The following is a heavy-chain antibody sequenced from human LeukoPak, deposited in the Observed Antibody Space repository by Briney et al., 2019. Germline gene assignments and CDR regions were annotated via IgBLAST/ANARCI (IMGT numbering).Heavy chain of an antibody. CDR1: GGTFSSYA. Sequence: ASVTVSCKASGGTFSSYAISWVRQAPGQGLEWMGGIIPIFGTANYAQKFQGRVTITADKSTSTAYMELSSLRSEDTAVYYCASAKGTTVTRYYYYYMDVWGKGTTVTVSS. J-gene: IGHJ6*03. CDR3: ASAKGTTVTRYYYYYMDV. CDR2: IIPIFGTA. V-gene: IGHV1-69*06. D-gene: IGHD4-17*01.